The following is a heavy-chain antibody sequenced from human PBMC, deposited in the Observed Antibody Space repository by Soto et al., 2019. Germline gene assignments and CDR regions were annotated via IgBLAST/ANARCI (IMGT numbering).Heavy chain of an antibody. D-gene: IGHD3-22*01. Sequence: EVHLVESGGGLVQPGGSLRLSCAASGFTFSDHYMDWVRQAPGKGLEWVGRTRNKANSYTTEYAASVTGRFIISRDDSKNSLFLEMNSLKAEDTAVYYCATAGGGYHYAYWGQGTQVTVSS. CDR3: ATAGGGYHYAY. CDR1: GFTFSDHY. CDR2: TRNKANSYTT. J-gene: IGHJ4*02. V-gene: IGHV3-72*01.